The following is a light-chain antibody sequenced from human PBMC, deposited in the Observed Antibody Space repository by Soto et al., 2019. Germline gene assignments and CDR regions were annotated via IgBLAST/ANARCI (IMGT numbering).Light chain of an antibody. CDR3: QQRSNWRRT. CDR2: GAS. V-gene: IGKV3-11*01. J-gene: IGKJ1*01. Sequence: EVVMTQSPATLSVSPGERATLSCRASQSVSSNLAWYQQKVGQAPRLLMYGASVRATGVPTRFSGSGSGTDFTLTISSLEPEDFAVYYCQQRSNWRRTFGQGTKVDIK. CDR1: QSVSSN.